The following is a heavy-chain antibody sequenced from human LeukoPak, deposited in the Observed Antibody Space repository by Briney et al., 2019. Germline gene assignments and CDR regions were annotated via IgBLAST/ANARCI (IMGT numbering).Heavy chain of an antibody. CDR2: INAGNGNT. CDR3: ARGIAAAGTGEFDY. V-gene: IGHV1-3*01. Sequence: ASVKVSCKASGYTFTSYAMHWVRQAPGQRLEWMGWINAGNGNTKYSQKFQGRVTITRDTSASTAYMELSSLRSEDTAVYYCARGIAAAGTGEFDYWGQGTLVTVS. CDR1: GYTFTSYA. D-gene: IGHD6-13*01. J-gene: IGHJ4*02.